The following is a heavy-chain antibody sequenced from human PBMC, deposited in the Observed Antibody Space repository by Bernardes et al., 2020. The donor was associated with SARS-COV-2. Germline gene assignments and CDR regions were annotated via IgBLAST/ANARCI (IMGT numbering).Heavy chain of an antibody. V-gene: IGHV3-33*01. CDR1: GFTFSSYG. J-gene: IGHJ4*02. CDR3: ARDAPPFCSGDSCYPI. CDR2: IWYDGSNK. D-gene: IGHD2-15*01. Sequence: GGSLRLSCLASGFTFSSYGMHWVRQAPGKGLEWVAIIWYDGSNKYYEDSVKGRFTISRDNSKNTLYLQMNSLRAEDTAVYYCARDAPPFCSGDSCYPIWGQGTLVTVSS.